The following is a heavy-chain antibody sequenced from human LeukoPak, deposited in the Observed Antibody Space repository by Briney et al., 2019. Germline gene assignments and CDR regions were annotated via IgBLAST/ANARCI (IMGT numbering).Heavy chain of an antibody. J-gene: IGHJ4*02. V-gene: IGHV3-33*06. CDR3: AKDQGIAVAGHHFDY. D-gene: IGHD6-19*01. CDR2: IWYGGSNK. Sequence: GGSLRLSCAASGFTFSSYGMHWVRQAPGKGLEWVAVIWYGGSNKYYADSVKGRFTISRDNSKNTLYLQMNSLRAEDTAVYYCAKDQGIAVAGHHFDYWGQGTLVTVSS. CDR1: GFTFSSYG.